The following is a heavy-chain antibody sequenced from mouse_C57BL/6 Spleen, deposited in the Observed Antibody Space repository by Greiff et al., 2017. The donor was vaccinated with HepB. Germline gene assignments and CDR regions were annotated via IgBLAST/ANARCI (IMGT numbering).Heavy chain of an antibody. CDR1: GYTFTDYN. CDR2: INPNNGGT. J-gene: IGHJ2*01. Sequence: SGPELVKPGASVKMSCKASGYTFTDYNMHWVKQSHGKSLEWIGYINPNNGGTSYNQKFKGKATLTVNKSSSTAYMELRSLTSEDSAVYYCARKPLSNFDYWGQGTTLTVSS. CDR3: ARKPLSNFDY. V-gene: IGHV1-22*01.